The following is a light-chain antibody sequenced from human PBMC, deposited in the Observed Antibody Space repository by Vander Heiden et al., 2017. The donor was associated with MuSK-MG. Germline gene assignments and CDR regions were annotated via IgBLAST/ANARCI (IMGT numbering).Light chain of an antibody. CDR3: RQALQTPRT. J-gene: IGKJ2*01. V-gene: IGKV2-28*01. CDR1: QSLLHSNGYNY. Sequence: DIVMTQSPLSLPVTPGEPASISCRSSQSLLHSNGYNYLDWYLQKPGQSPHLLIYLGSNRASGVPDRFSGSGSGTDFTLKISRVEAEDVGVYYCRQALQTPRTFGQGTKLEIK. CDR2: LGS.